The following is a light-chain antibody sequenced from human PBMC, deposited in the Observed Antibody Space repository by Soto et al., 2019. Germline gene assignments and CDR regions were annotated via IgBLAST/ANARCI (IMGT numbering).Light chain of an antibody. CDR2: GAS. Sequence: EIVLSQSPDPLSLSPGERATLSCRASQRVTNSYLAWYQQKPGQAPRLLIFGASSRATGIPDRFSGSGSGTDFTLTISSLEPEDFALYFCHQYGTSPRTFGPGTKVEF. CDR1: QRVTNSY. J-gene: IGKJ1*01. CDR3: HQYGTSPRT. V-gene: IGKV3-20*01.